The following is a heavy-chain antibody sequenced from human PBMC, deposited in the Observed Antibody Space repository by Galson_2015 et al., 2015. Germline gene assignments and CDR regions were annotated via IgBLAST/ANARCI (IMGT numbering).Heavy chain of an antibody. CDR2: IHEGGSIT. V-gene: IGHV3-48*02. Sequence: SLRLSCAASGFVFSTNRMNWVRQAPGKGLEWISYIHEGGSITFYADSVKGRFTISRDNAKNSLYLQMNSLRDEDTAVYYCAKDYIAVPGSTAGLNYWDQGTLVTVSS. CDR1: GFVFSTNR. CDR3: AKDYIAVPGSTAGLNY. D-gene: IGHD6-19*01. J-gene: IGHJ4*02.